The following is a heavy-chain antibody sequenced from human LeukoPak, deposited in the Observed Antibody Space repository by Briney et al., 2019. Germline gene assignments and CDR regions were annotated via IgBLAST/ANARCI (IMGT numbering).Heavy chain of an antibody. V-gene: IGHV3-23*01. CDR2: ISGSGGST. J-gene: IGHJ3*02. CDR1: GFTFSSYA. Sequence: GGSLRLSCAASGFTFSSYAMSWVRQAPGKGLEWVSAISGSGGSTYYADSVKGRFTISRDNAKNSLFLQMNSLRAEDTAVYYCAREVLAFDIWGQGTMVTVSS. CDR3: AREVLAFDI.